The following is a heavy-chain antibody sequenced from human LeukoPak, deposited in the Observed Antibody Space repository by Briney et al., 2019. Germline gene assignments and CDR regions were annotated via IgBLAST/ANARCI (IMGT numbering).Heavy chain of an antibody. J-gene: IGHJ4*02. D-gene: IGHD2-15*01. CDR3: ARGGRVVVVAATPAGYY. Sequence: GASVKVSCKASGCTFTGYYMHWVRQAPGQGLEWMGRINPNSGGTNYAQKFQGRVTMTRDTSISTAYMELSRLRSDDTAVYYCARGGRVVVVAATPAGYYWGQGTLVTVSS. CDR1: GCTFTGYY. CDR2: INPNSGGT. V-gene: IGHV1-2*06.